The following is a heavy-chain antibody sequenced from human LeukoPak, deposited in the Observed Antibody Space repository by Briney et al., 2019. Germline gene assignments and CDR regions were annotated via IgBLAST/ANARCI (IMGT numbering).Heavy chain of an antibody. J-gene: IGHJ4*02. Sequence: GGSLRLSCAASGFTFSSYWMHWVRQAPGKGLVWVSRINSDGSSTSYADSVKGRFTISRHNSKNTLYLQMNSLRAEDTAVYYCARGSPDSSGYSDYWGQGTLVTVSS. CDR2: INSDGSST. V-gene: IGHV3-74*01. D-gene: IGHD3-22*01. CDR3: ARGSPDSSGYSDY. CDR1: GFTFSSYW.